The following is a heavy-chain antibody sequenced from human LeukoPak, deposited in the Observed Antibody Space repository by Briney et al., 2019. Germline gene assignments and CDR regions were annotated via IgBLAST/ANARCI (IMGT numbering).Heavy chain of an antibody. CDR1: GGSISSSSYY. V-gene: IGHV4-39*07. J-gene: IGHJ5*02. CDR3: ARDRAPSGYCTNGVCYAGFDP. D-gene: IGHD2-8*01. CDR2: IYYSGST. Sequence: SETLSHTCTVSGGSISSSSYYWGWIRQPPGKGLEWIGSIYYSGSTYYNPSLKSRVTISVDTSKNQFSLKLSSVTAADTAVYYCARDRAPSGYCTNGVCYAGFDPWGQGTLVTVSS.